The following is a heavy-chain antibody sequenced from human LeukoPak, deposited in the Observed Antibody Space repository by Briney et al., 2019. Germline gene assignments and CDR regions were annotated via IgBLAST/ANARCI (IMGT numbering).Heavy chain of an antibody. CDR2: ITTSDGNT. CDR3: AKDGGLWVSAHWGDS. D-gene: IGHD7-27*01. Sequence: GGSLRLSCAASGFTFSSYTMSWVRQAPGKGREWVSTITTSDGNTYYADSVKGRFTVSRDNSKNTLFLQMNSLRAEDTAVYYCAKDGGLWVSAHWGDSWGRGTLVTVSS. CDR1: GFTFSSYT. V-gene: IGHV3-23*01. J-gene: IGHJ4*02.